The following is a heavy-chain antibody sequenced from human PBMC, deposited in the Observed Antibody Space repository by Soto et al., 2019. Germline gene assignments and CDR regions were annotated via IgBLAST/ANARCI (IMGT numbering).Heavy chain of an antibody. CDR3: AKTTSGWFLLQPFDH. D-gene: IGHD3-22*01. CDR1: GFTFTNYG. J-gene: IGHJ4*02. Sequence: EVQLLESGGGLVQPGGSLRLSCAASGFTFTNYGMTWVRQAPGKGLEWVSAITGSGSDIYYADSVKGRFTISRDTSKNTLYLQMNSLRAEDTAMYYCAKTTSGWFLLQPFDHWGPGTLVTVSS. V-gene: IGHV3-23*01. CDR2: ITGSGSDI.